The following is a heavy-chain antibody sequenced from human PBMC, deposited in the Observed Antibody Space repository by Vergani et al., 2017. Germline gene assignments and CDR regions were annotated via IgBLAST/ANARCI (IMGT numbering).Heavy chain of an antibody. V-gene: IGHV4-59*01. CDR1: GGSISSYY. J-gene: IGHJ5*02. CDR2: IYYSGST. D-gene: IGHD6-19*01. CDR3: ARAGSMAGNFGWFDP. Sequence: QVQLQESGPGLVKPSETLSLTCTVSGGSISSYYWSWIRQPPGKGLEWIGYIYYSGSTNYNPSLKSRVTISVDTSKSQFSLKLSSVTAADTAVYYCARAGSMAGNFGWFDPWGQGTLVTVSS.